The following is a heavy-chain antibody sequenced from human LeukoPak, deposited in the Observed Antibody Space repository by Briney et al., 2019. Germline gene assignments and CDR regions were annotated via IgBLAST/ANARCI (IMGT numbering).Heavy chain of an antibody. J-gene: IGHJ4*02. Sequence: PGGSLRLSCAASGFTFSIYWMSWVRQAPGKGLEWVANIKQDGSEKYYVDSVKGRFTISRDNAKESLYLQMNSLRAEDTAVYFCARVRFLQQLGYYFDYWGQGTLVTVSS. CDR1: GFTFSIYW. D-gene: IGHD6-13*01. CDR2: IKQDGSEK. V-gene: IGHV3-7*01. CDR3: ARVRFLQQLGYYFDY.